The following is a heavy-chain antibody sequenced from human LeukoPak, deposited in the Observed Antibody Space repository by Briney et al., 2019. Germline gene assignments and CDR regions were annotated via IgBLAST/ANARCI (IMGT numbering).Heavy chain of an antibody. D-gene: IGHD2-2*01. J-gene: IGHJ6*03. CDR3: AFSTSQPPAYYYMDV. CDR1: GYTFTDYY. Sequence: GASVKVSCKVSGYTFTDYYMHWVRQAPGQGLEWMGRIIPILGIANYAQKFQGRVTITADKSTSTAYMELSSLRSEDTAVYYCAFSTSQPPAYYYMDVWGKGTTVTVSS. CDR2: IIPILGIA. V-gene: IGHV1-69*02.